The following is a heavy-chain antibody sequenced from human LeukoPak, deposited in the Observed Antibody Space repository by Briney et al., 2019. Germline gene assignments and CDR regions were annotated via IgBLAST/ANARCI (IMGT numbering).Heavy chain of an antibody. D-gene: IGHD6-19*01. CDR3: AREAMAGLYFFDY. J-gene: IGHJ4*02. CDR1: GFTFSSYA. CDR2: ISGSGGST. Sequence: GGSLRLSCAASGFTFSSYAMSWVRQAPGKGLEWVSTISGSGGSTYYADSVKGRFTISRDNSKIILFLQMDNLGAEDTAIYYCAREAMAGLYFFDYWGQGTLVTVSS. V-gene: IGHV3-23*01.